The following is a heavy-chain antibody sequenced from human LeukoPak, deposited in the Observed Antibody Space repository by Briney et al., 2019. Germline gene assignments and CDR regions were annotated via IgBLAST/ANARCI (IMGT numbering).Heavy chain of an antibody. Sequence: GGSPRLSCAASGFTFSSYSMNWVRQAPGKGLEWVSSISSSSSYIYYADSVKGRFTISRDNAKNSLYLQMNSLRAEDTAVYYCARDPRGYSGYDPDYWGQGTLVTVSS. V-gene: IGHV3-21*01. CDR1: GFTFSSYS. D-gene: IGHD5-12*01. CDR3: ARDPRGYSGYDPDY. CDR2: ISSSSSYI. J-gene: IGHJ4*02.